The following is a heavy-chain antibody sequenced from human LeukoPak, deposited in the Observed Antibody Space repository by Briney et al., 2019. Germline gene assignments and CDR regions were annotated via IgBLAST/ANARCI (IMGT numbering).Heavy chain of an antibody. D-gene: IGHD6-19*01. CDR3: ARDQEAVAGRNWFDP. CDR1: GFTFSTYT. CDR2: MSYDGNDK. V-gene: IGHV3-30*04. Sequence: PGGSLRLSCAASGFTFSTYTIHWLRQAPGKGLEWLAVMSYDGNDKHYAASVKGRFTISRDNSKNTVYLQMNSLRAEDTAVYYCARDQEAVAGRNWFDPWGQGTLVTVSS. J-gene: IGHJ5*02.